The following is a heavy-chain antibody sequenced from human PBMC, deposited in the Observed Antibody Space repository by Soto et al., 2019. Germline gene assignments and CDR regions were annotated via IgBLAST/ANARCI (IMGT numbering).Heavy chain of an antibody. D-gene: IGHD1-26*01. CDR1: GFTFSSYA. V-gene: IGHV3-30-3*01. J-gene: IGHJ4*02. Sequence: QVQLVESGGGVVQPGRSLRLSCAASGFTFSSYAMHWVRQAPGKGLEWVAVISYDGSNKYYADSVKGRFTISRDNSKNTPYLQMNSLRAEDTAVYYCARGDSGSYPDYWGQGTLVTVSS. CDR3: ARGDSGSYPDY. CDR2: ISYDGSNK.